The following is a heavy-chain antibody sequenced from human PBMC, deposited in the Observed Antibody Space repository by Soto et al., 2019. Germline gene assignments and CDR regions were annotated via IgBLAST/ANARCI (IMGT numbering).Heavy chain of an antibody. CDR1: GFTFSSYA. Sequence: EVQLLESGGDWVEPGGSLRLSCAASGFTFSSYAMFWVRQAPGKGLEWVSSIGGNAGSTFYADSVKGRFTISRDNSRNTLYLQMNNLRAEDTAVYYCAKKVVPVTGSDWFDTWGQGTLVTVSS. J-gene: IGHJ5*02. CDR3: AKKVVPVTGSDWFDT. D-gene: IGHD4-4*01. CDR2: IGGNAGST. V-gene: IGHV3-23*01.